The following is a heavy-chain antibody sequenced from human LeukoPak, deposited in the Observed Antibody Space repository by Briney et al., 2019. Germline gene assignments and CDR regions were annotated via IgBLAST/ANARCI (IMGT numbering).Heavy chain of an antibody. CDR3: ARATLSYYYDSSGSYSDY. V-gene: IGHV4-30-4*01. CDR2: IYYSGST. Sequence: SQTLSLTCTVSGGSISSGEYYWSWIRQPPGKGLEGIGYIYYSGSTYYNPSLKSRVTISVDTSKNQFSLKLSSVTAADTAVYYCARATLSYYYDSSGSYSDYWGQGTLVTVSS. CDR1: GGSISSGEYY. J-gene: IGHJ4*02. D-gene: IGHD3-22*01.